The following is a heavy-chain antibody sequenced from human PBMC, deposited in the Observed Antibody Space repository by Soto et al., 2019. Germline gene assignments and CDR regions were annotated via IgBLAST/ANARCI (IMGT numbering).Heavy chain of an antibody. CDR1: GGSISSYC. Sequence: SETLSLTCTVSGGSISSYCWSWIRQPPGKGLEWIGYIYYSGSTNYNPSLKSRVTISVDTSKNQFSLKLSSVTAADTAVYYCARSSIAPRLFMYPFDYWGQGTLVTVSS. V-gene: IGHV4-59*08. CDR2: IYYSGST. CDR3: ARSSIAPRLFMYPFDY. D-gene: IGHD6-6*01. J-gene: IGHJ4*02.